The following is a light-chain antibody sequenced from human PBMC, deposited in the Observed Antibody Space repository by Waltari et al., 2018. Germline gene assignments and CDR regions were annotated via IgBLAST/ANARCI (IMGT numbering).Light chain of an antibody. Sequence: EIVLTQSPGTLSLSPGERATLSCRASHSLNTNYFAWYQPKPGQAPRLLIYGASSRATGIPDRFTGSGSGADFTLTISRLEPEDFAVYYCHQHETAPLTFGGGTKVEIK. CDR2: GAS. CDR1: HSLNTNY. J-gene: IGKJ4*01. CDR3: HQHETAPLT. V-gene: IGKV3-20*01.